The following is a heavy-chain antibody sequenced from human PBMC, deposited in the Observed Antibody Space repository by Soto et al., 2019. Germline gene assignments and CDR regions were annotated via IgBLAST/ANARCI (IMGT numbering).Heavy chain of an antibody. CDR3: ARVGASDSRRPVAFDI. CDR2: INPNSGGT. CDR1: GYTFTGYY. J-gene: IGHJ3*02. D-gene: IGHD1-26*01. Sequence: QVQLVQSGAEVKKPGASVKVSCKASGYTFTGYYMHWVRQAPGQGLEWMGWINPNSGGTNYAQKFQGWVTMTRDTSISTAYMELSRLRSDDTAVYYCARVGASDSRRPVAFDIWGQGTMVTVSS. V-gene: IGHV1-2*04.